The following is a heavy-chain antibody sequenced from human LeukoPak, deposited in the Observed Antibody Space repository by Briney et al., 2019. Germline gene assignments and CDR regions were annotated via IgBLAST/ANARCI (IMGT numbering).Heavy chain of an antibody. CDR1: GFTFRNYA. Sequence: PGGSLRLSCAASGFTFRNYAMSWVRQAREKGLEWVSAISDSAAGAYYADSVKGRFTISRDNSKNTLYLQMNSLRAEDTGVYYCANGRDYGDLGKFDYWGQGTRVTVSS. V-gene: IGHV3-23*01. J-gene: IGHJ4*02. CDR3: ANGRDYGDLGKFDY. D-gene: IGHD4-17*01. CDR2: ISDSAAGA.